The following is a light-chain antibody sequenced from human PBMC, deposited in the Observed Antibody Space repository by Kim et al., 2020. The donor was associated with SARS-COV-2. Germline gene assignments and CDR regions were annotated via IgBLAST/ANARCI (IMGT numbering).Light chain of an antibody. CDR2: RNN. CDR1: NNSVGNQG. V-gene: IGLV10-54*04. J-gene: IGLJ3*02. Sequence: HTATLTCTGNNNSVGNQGAAWLQQHQGHPPKLLSYRNNNRPSGISERFSASRSGDTASLTITGLQPEDETDYYCSAWDSSLSAWVFGGGTQLTVL. CDR3: SAWDSSLSAWV.